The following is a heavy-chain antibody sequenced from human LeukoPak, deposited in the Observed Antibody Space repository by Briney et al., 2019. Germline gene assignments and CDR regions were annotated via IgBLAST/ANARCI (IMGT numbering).Heavy chain of an antibody. Sequence: SETLSLTCSVSGGSISNSSYYWSWIRQPPGKGLEWIGYIYYSGSTNYNPSLKSRVIISVDTSKNQFSLKLSSVTAADTAVYYCARVGYCSSTSCYSYYYYYMDVWGKGTTVTVSS. V-gene: IGHV4-61*01. D-gene: IGHD2-2*03. CDR1: GGSISNSSYY. J-gene: IGHJ6*03. CDR2: IYYSGST. CDR3: ARVGYCSSTSCYSYYYYYMDV.